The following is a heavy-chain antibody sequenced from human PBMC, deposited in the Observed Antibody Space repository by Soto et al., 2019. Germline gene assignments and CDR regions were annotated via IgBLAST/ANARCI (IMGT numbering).Heavy chain of an antibody. J-gene: IGHJ6*02. CDR2: IIPIFGTA. CDR1: GGTFSSYA. V-gene: IGHV1-69*13. D-gene: IGHD2-2*01. Sequence: SVKVSCKASGGTFSSYAISWVRQAPGQGLEWMGGIIPIFGTANYAQKFQGRVTITADESTSTAYMELSSLRSEDTAVYYCARDRQRISIVVVPAAYGMDVWGQGTTVTVSS. CDR3: ARDRQRISIVVVPAAYGMDV.